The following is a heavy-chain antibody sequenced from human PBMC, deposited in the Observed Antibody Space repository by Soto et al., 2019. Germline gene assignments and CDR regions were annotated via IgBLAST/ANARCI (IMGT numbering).Heavy chain of an antibody. CDR2: ISSSSSTI. D-gene: IGHD3-22*01. J-gene: IGHJ4*02. Sequence: PGGSLRLSGAAPGFTFRSYSMKWVRQAPGKGLEWVSYISSSSSTIYYADSVKGRFTISRDNAKNSLYLQMNSLRDEDTAVYYCARDTDLYDSSGYYSGYWGQGTLVTVSS. CDR1: GFTFRSYS. V-gene: IGHV3-48*02. CDR3: ARDTDLYDSSGYYSGY.